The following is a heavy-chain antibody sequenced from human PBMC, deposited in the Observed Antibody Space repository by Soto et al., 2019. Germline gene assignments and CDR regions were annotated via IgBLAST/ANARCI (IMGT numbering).Heavy chain of an antibody. V-gene: IGHV3-23*01. Sequence: GGSLRLSCAASGFTFSSYAMSWVRQAPGKGLEWVSAISGSGGSTYYADSVKGRFTISRDNSKNTLYLQMKSLRAEDTAVYYCAKDSSERAWLYYYYCGMDVGGQGTTVTVSS. J-gene: IGHJ6*02. D-gene: IGHD3-22*01. CDR1: GFTFSSYA. CDR2: ISGSGGST. CDR3: AKDSSERAWLYYYYCGMDV.